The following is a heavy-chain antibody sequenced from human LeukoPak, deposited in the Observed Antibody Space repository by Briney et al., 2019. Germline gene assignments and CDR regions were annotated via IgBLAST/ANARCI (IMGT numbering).Heavy chain of an antibody. CDR2: TSCDDSR. Sequence: SGPTLVKPTQALTLTCTFSGFSLSTGAGSVGWIREPPGKALEWLALTSCDDSRRYSPSLETRLTITKDPSKSQVVLTMTNMDPVDTARYCCAYRRDYDFWSGYNHQFDYWGQGTLVIVPS. CDR3: AYRRDYDFWSGYNHQFDY. V-gene: IGHV2-5*02. J-gene: IGHJ4*02. CDR1: GFSLSTGAGS. D-gene: IGHD3-3*01.